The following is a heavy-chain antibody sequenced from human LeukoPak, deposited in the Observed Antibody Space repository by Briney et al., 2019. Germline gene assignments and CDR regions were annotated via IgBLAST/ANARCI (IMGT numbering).Heavy chain of an antibody. CDR3: ARGATVGSSGYNLIDY. J-gene: IGHJ4*02. Sequence: SVKVSCKASGGTFSIYAISWVRQAPGQGLEWMGGIIPIFGTANYAQKFQGRVTITTDESTSTAYMELSSLRSEDTAVYYCARGATVGSSGYNLIDYWGQGTLVTVSS. D-gene: IGHD3-22*01. CDR1: GGTFSIYA. CDR2: IIPIFGTA. V-gene: IGHV1-69*05.